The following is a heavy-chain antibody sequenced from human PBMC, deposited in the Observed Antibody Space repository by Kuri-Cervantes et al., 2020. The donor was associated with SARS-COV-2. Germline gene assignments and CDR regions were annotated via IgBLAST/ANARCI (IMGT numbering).Heavy chain of an antibody. J-gene: IGHJ3*02. Sequence: SETLSLTCTVLGGSVSGYYWSWIRRPPGKGLQWIGYIFYSGSINYNPSLKSRVTISVETSKNQFSLKLSSVTAADTAVYYCARSDGWYSRAYAFDIWGQGTMVTVSS. D-gene: IGHD6-19*01. CDR3: ARSDGWYSRAYAFDI. CDR1: GGSVSGYY. V-gene: IGHV4-59*08. CDR2: IFYSGSI.